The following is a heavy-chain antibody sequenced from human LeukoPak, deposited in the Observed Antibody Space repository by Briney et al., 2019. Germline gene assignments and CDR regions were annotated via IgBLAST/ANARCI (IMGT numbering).Heavy chain of an antibody. V-gene: IGHV3-23*01. CDR3: AKGGYDILTGYYY. CDR1: GFTFSNFP. Sequence: GGSLRLSCAASGFTFSNFPMIWVRQAPGKGLEAFSSISGSGGSTYYADSVKGRFTISRDNSKNTLYLQMNSLRAEDTAVYYCAKGGYDILTGYYYWGQGTLVTVSS. D-gene: IGHD3-9*01. CDR2: ISGSGGST. J-gene: IGHJ4*02.